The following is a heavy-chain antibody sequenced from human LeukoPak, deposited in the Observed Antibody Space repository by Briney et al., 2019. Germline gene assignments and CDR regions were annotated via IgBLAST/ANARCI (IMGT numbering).Heavy chain of an antibody. CDR3: AKGSKAVLFTRDHYMDV. D-gene: IGHD6-19*01. CDR2: INTDGSST. V-gene: IGHV3-74*01. J-gene: IGHJ6*03. Sequence: PGGSLRLSCAASGFTFSTYWMHWVRQAPGKGLVWVSRINTDGSSTNYADSVKGRFTISRDNAKNTLYLQMNSLRAEDTAVYFCAKGSKAVLFTRDHYMDVWGKGTTVTISS. CDR1: GFTFSTYW.